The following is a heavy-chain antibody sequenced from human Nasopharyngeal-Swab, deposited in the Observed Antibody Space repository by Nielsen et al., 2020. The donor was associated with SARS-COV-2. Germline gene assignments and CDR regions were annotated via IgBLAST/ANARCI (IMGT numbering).Heavy chain of an antibody. V-gene: IGHV1-2*06. CDR3: ARGGLNYYSSSGAFDF. CDR1: GYTFSDYY. D-gene: IGHD3-22*01. Sequence: ASVKVSCKASGYTFSDYYIHWVRQDPGQGLEGRGRINAYSGATDYPQKFHDRVTMTRDTSNLTAYMELSALTSDDTAVYSCARGGLNYYSSSGAFDFWGRGTMVTVSS. J-gene: IGHJ3*01. CDR2: INAYSGAT.